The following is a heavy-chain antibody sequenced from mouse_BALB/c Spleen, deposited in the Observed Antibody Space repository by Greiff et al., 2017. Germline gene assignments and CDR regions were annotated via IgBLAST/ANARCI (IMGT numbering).Heavy chain of an antibody. CDR3: ARYGDLLRAMDY. D-gene: IGHD1-1*01. CDR2: ISYSGST. CDR1: GYSITSDYA. Sequence: EVQRVESGPGLVKPSQSLSLTCTVTGYSITSDYAWNWIRQFPGNKLEWMGYISYSGSTSYNPSLKSRISITRDTSKNQFFLQLNSVTTEDTATYYCARYGDLLRAMDYWGQGTSVTVSS. V-gene: IGHV3-2*02. J-gene: IGHJ4*01.